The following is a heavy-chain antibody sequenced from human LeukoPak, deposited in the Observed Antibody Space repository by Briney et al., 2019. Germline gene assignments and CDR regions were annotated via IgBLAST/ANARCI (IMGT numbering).Heavy chain of an antibody. CDR1: GFMFSNFA. V-gene: IGHV3-23*01. CDR3: AKDQGQAVVPRRFDY. J-gene: IGHJ4*02. CDR2: IYYSGGNT. D-gene: IGHD2-2*01. Sequence: QTGGSLRLSCAASGFMFSNFAMSWVRQAPGKGLEWVSTIYYSGGNTYSADSVKGRFTISRDNAKNTLYLQMSSLRAEDTAVYYCAKDQGQAVVPRRFDYWGQGTLVTVSS.